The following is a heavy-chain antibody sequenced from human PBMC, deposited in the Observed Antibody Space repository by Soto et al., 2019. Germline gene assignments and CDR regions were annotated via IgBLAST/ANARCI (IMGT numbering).Heavy chain of an antibody. CDR1: GYTFNFYG. CDR2: ISGFNGNT. J-gene: IGHJ4*01. V-gene: IGHV1-18*01. D-gene: IGHD3-16*01. CDR3: ARIGVSSGHESPDFDS. Sequence: ASVKVSCKASGYTFNFYGITWVRQAPGQGLEWMGWISGFNGNTNYAADLQGRVTVTTDTSTSTAYMELRGLRSDDTAVYYCARIGVSSGHESPDFDSWGHVTLVTVSS.